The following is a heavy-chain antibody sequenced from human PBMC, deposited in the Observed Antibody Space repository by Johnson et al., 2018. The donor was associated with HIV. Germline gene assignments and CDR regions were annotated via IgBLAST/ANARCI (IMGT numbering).Heavy chain of an antibody. CDR1: GSTVSSNY. J-gene: IGHJ3*02. Sequence: VQLVESGGGLVQPGGSLRLSCAASGSTVSSNYMSWVRQAPGKGLEWVSVIYSGGGTSYAEAVKGRFTISSDNSNNTLYLQMNNLRAEDPAVYYCARSPEGDAFDIWGQGTMVTVSS. V-gene: IGHV3-66*02. CDR2: IYSGGGT. CDR3: ARSPEGDAFDI.